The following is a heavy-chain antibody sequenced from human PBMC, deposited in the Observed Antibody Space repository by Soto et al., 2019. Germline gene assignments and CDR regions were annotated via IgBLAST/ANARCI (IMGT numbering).Heavy chain of an antibody. J-gene: IGHJ5*02. CDR3: ARDIGVTALDCFDP. D-gene: IGHD1-1*01. Sequence: QVHLVQSGAEVKKPGASVKVSCKASGHTSSTFGISWVRQVPGQGLEWMGWVNGYNTHANYAQKFQGRVNMTTDTSTSTASMELRNLGFDDTAVYYCARDIGVTALDCFDPWGQGTLVTVSS. CDR2: VNGYNTHA. V-gene: IGHV1-18*01. CDR1: GHTSSTFG.